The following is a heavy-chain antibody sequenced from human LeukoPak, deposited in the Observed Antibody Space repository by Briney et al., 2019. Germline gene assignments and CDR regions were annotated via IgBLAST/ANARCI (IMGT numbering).Heavy chain of an antibody. Sequence: GGSLRLSCAASGFTFSNYAMSWVRQAPGKGLEWVSAISDSGNTYHADSVKGRFTISRDSSKNTLFLQMNRLRPEDAAVYYCAKAPVTTCRGAYCYPFDYWGQGTLVTVSS. V-gene: IGHV3-23*01. CDR2: ISDSGNT. J-gene: IGHJ4*02. CDR1: GFTFSNYA. D-gene: IGHD2-21*01. CDR3: AKAPVTTCRGAYCYPFDY.